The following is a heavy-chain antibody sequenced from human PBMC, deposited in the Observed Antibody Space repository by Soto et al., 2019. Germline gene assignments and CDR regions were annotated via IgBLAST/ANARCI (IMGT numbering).Heavy chain of an antibody. CDR2: ISYDGSNK. CDR1: GFTFSSYA. D-gene: IGHD3-10*01. V-gene: IGHV3-30-3*01. CDR3: ARPRGDGYNYYYYGMDV. Sequence: GSLRLSCAASGFTFSSYAMHWVRQAPGKGLEWVAVISYDGSNKYYADSVKGRFTISRDNSKNTLYLQMNSLRAEDTAVYYCARPRGDGYNYYYYGMDVWGQGTTVTVSS. J-gene: IGHJ6*02.